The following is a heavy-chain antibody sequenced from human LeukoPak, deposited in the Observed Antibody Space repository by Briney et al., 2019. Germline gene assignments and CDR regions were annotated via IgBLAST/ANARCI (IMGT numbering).Heavy chain of an antibody. CDR2: IMKDGSEK. J-gene: IGHJ4*02. Sequence: PGGSLRLSCAASGFTLSLYWMNWVRQAPGKGLEWVTSIMKDGSEKYYVDSVKGRFTISRDNAKDSLYLQMNSLRAEDTAVYYCAKARPGDTFDFWGQGTLVTLSS. V-gene: IGHV3-7*01. CDR3: AKARPGDTFDF. CDR1: GFTLSLYW. D-gene: IGHD3-10*01.